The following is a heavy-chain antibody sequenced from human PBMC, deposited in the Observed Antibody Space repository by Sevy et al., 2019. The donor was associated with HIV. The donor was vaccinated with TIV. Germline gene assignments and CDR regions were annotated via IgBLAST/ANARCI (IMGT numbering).Heavy chain of an antibody. D-gene: IGHD3-10*02. CDR1: GFTFQTFG. Sequence: GGSLRLSCSAFGFTFQTFGMHWVRQSPGKGPEWLAVISSDGLNRNYADSVRGRFTISRDNSKNLLFPQMNSLIPNDTAVYFCTKESLRGTYIRGDFDHWGQGTLVTVSS. CDR3: TKESLRGTYIRGDFDH. V-gene: IGHV3-30*18. J-gene: IGHJ4*02. CDR2: ISSDGLNR.